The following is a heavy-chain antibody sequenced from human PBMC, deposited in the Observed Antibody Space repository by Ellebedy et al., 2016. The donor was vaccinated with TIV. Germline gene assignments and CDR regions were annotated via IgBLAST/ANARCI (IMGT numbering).Heavy chain of an antibody. D-gene: IGHD2-15*01. V-gene: IGHV3-23*01. CDR2: IVGSGGRR. J-gene: IGHJ4*02. Sequence: GESLKISCGASGFTFSSTAMTWVRQAPGKGLEWVSGIVGSGGRRFYADSVEGRFTISRDNAKNTLYLQMNSLRVEDTAVYYCIQDFSGVREYWGQGTLVTVSS. CDR3: IQDFSGVREY. CDR1: GFTFSSTA.